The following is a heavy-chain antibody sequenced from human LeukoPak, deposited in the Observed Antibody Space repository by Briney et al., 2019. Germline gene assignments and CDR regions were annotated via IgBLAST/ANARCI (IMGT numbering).Heavy chain of an antibody. J-gene: IGHJ3*02. CDR1: GFTFTSSA. CDR3: AARGIAVAGYDAFDI. CDR2: IVVGSVNT. D-gene: IGHD6-19*01. V-gene: IGHV1-58*01. Sequence: SVKVSCKASGFTFTSSAVQWVRQARGQRLEWIGWIVVGSVNTNYAQKFQERVTITRDMSTSTAYMELSSLRSEDTALYYCAARGIAVAGYDAFDIWGQGTMVTVSS.